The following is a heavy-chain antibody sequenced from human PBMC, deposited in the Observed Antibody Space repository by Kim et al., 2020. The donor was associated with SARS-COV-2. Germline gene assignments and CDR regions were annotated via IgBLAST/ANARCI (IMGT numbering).Heavy chain of an antibody. V-gene: IGHV3-33*06. CDR3: AKDRITMIVVGHSYYYYGMAV. D-gene: IGHD3-22*01. Sequence: GGSLRLSCAASGFTFSSYAMHWVRQAPGKGLEWVAVIWYDGSNKYYADSVKGRFTISRDNSKNTLYLQMNSLRAEDTAVYYCAKDRITMIVVGHSYYYYGMAVWGQGTTVTVSS. J-gene: IGHJ6*02. CDR2: IWYDGSNK. CDR1: GFTFSSYA.